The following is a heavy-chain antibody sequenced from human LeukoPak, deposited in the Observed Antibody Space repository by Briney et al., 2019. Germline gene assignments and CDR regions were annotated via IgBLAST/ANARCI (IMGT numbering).Heavy chain of an antibody. J-gene: IGHJ4*02. CDR2: INHSGST. CDR1: GGSFSGYY. Sequence: SETLSLTCAVYGGSFSGYYWSWIRQPPGKGLEWIGEINHSGSTNYNPSLKSRVTISVDTSKNQFSLKLSSVTAADTAVYYCARVSDYYDSSGYYLGYWGQGTLVTVSS. D-gene: IGHD3-22*01. CDR3: ARVSDYYDSSGYYLGY. V-gene: IGHV4-34*01.